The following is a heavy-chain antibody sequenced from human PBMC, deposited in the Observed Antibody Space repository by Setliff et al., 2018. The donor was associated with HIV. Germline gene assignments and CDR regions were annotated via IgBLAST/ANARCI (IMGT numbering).Heavy chain of an antibody. Sequence: TLSLTCTVSGGSISSSSYYWGWIRQPPGKGLEWIGSIYYSGSTYYNPSLKSRVTILVDTSKKQLSLKMSSVTAADTAVYYCASLYNWNPRGGVGGAFDIWGQGTMVTVSS. CDR3: ASLYNWNPRGGVGGAFDI. D-gene: IGHD1-20*01. CDR1: GGSISSSSYY. J-gene: IGHJ3*02. V-gene: IGHV4-39*07. CDR2: IYYSGST.